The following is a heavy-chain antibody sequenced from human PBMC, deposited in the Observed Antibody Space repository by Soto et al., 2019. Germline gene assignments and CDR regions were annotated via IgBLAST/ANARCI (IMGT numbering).Heavy chain of an antibody. J-gene: IGHJ6*04. CDR1: GYTFTSYD. D-gene: IGHD2-2*02. CDR3: ARGRSRYCSSTSCYKGMMDV. CDR2: MNPNSGNT. Sequence: ASVKVSCKASGYTFTSYDINWVRQATGQGLEWMGWMNPNSGNTGYAQKFQGRVTMTRNTSISTAYMELSSLRSEDTAVYYCARGRSRYCSSTSCYKGMMDVWGKGTTVTVSS. V-gene: IGHV1-8*01.